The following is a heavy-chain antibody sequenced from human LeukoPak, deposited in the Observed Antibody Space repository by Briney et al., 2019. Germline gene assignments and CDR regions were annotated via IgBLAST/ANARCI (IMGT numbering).Heavy chain of an antibody. V-gene: IGHV3-48*03. Sequence: PGGSLRLSCAASGFSLDNFEMNWVRQAPGKALEWIAYVDNDGWATSYYADSVKGRFTITRDDAKNSLYLQMDSLTVEDTAVYYCARDLFGWSLDPWGQGTLVSVSS. D-gene: IGHD3-3*01. CDR3: ARDLFGWSLDP. CDR2: VDNDGWAT. J-gene: IGHJ5*02. CDR1: GFSLDNFE.